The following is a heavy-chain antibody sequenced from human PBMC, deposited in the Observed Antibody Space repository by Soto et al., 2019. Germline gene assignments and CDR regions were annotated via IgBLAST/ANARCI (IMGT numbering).Heavy chain of an antibody. D-gene: IGHD5-18*01. J-gene: IGHJ6*02. CDR3: ARGSGDTAMVTSSYYGMDV. V-gene: IGHV4-59*01. CDR2: IYYSGST. CDR1: GGSISSYY. Sequence: SETLSLTCTVSGGSISSYYWIWIRQPPGKGLEWIGYIYYSGSTNYNPSLKSRVTISVDTSKDQFSLKLSSVTAADTAVYYCARGSGDTAMVTSSYYGMDVWGQGTTVT.